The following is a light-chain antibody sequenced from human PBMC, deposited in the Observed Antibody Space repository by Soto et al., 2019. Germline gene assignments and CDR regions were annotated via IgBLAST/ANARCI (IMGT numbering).Light chain of an antibody. CDR3: HQRQSWPRT. Sequence: IVLTQSPATLSSFPSYRVTFSCRASQYINTRLAWYQHRPGQAPRLLIYQTSIRAAGIPARFSASGTRTDFTLTISDVQHEDFAVYYCHQRQSWPRTFGQGTKVDIK. CDR1: QYINTR. V-gene: IGKV3-11*01. J-gene: IGKJ1*01. CDR2: QTS.